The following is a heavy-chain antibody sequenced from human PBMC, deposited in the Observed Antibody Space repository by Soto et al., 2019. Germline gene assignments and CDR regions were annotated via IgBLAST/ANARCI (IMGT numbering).Heavy chain of an antibody. Sequence: GASVKVSCKASGYTFTSYGISWVRQAPGQGLEWMGWISAYNGNTNYAQKLQGRVTMTTDTSTSTAYMELRSLRSDDTAVYYCARGGQDYSNYARVYYYYGMDVWGQGTTVTVSS. V-gene: IGHV1-18*01. CDR3: ARGGQDYSNYARVYYYYGMDV. D-gene: IGHD4-4*01. CDR1: GYTFTSYG. CDR2: ISAYNGNT. J-gene: IGHJ6*02.